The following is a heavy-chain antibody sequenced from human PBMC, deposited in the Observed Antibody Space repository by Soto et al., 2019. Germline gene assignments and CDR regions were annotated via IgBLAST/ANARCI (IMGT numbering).Heavy chain of an antibody. CDR1: GFTLSSHA. J-gene: IGHJ4*02. D-gene: IGHD5-18*01. CDR2: ILSDGSNK. Sequence: GGSLRLSCAVSGFTLSSHAMHWVRQAPGKGLEWVALILSDGSNKYYADSVKGRFTTSRDNSKNTMYLQMNSLSVEDTAVYYCARAQRGYSYGPQARPPLDYWGQGTLVTVSS. V-gene: IGHV3-30-3*01. CDR3: ARAQRGYSYGPQARPPLDY.